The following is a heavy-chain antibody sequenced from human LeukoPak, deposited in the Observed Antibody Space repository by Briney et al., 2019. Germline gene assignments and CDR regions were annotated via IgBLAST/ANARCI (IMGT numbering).Heavy chain of an antibody. Sequence: PGGSLRLSCAASGFTFSSYNMNWVRQAPGKGLEWVSSISSSSSYIYYADSVKGRFTISRDNAKNSLYLQMNSLRAEDTAVYYCAREMDSSSWYFTDYYYYYGMDVWGQGTTVTVSS. CDR3: AREMDSSSWYFTDYYYYYGMDV. J-gene: IGHJ6*02. D-gene: IGHD6-13*01. CDR2: ISSSSSYI. CDR1: GFTFSSYN. V-gene: IGHV3-21*01.